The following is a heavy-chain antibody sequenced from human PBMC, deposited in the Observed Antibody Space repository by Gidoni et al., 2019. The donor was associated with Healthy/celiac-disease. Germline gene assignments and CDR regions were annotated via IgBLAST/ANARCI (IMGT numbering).Heavy chain of an antibody. Sequence: QLQLQESGPGLVKPSETLSLTCTVSGGSISSSSYYWGWIRQPPGKGLEWIGSIYYSGSTYYNPSLKSRVTISVDTSKNQFSLKLSSVTAADTAVYYCAGGDYYDTPGDGWFDPWGQGTLVTVSS. CDR1: GGSISSSSYY. D-gene: IGHD3-22*01. V-gene: IGHV4-39*01. CDR2: IYYSGST. CDR3: AGGDYYDTPGDGWFDP. J-gene: IGHJ5*02.